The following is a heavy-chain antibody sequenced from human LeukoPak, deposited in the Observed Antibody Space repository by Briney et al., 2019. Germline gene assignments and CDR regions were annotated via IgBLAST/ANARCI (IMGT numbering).Heavy chain of an antibody. Sequence: SETLSLTCTVSGGTISSYYWSWIRQPPGKGLEWIGYIYYSGSTNYNPSLKSRVTISVDTSKNQFSLKLSSVTAADTAVYYCARALMVRGVRGYGMDVWGQGTTVTVSS. CDR2: IYYSGST. V-gene: IGHV4-59*01. CDR1: GGTISSYY. CDR3: ARALMVRGVRGYGMDV. D-gene: IGHD3-10*01. J-gene: IGHJ6*02.